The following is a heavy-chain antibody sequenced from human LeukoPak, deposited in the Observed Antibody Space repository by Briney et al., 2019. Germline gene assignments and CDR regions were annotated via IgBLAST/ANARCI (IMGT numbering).Heavy chain of an antibody. CDR1: GFTFSSYE. J-gene: IGHJ4*02. CDR3: ARLPLTARRHFDY. CDR2: IKEDGSQK. Sequence: GGSLRLSCAASGFTFSSYEMNWVRQAPGRGLEWVANIKEDGSQKYYVDSVKGRFTISRDNAKNSQYLQMNSLRAEDTAVYYCARLPLTARRHFDYWGQGTLVTVSS. D-gene: IGHD5-18*01. V-gene: IGHV3-7*05.